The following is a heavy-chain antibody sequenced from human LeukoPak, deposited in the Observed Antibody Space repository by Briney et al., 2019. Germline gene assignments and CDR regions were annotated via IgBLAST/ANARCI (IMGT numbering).Heavy chain of an antibody. D-gene: IGHD2-8*01. CDR1: GFTFSSYS. V-gene: IGHV3-21*04. CDR2: ISSSSSYI. J-gene: IGHJ3*02. CDR3: AKALRYCTNGVCSRPDAFDI. Sequence: GGSLRLSCAASGFTFSSYSMNWVRQAPGKGLEWVSSISSSSSYIYYADSVKGRFTISRDNSKNTLYLQMNSLRAEDTAVYYCAKALRYCTNGVCSRPDAFDIWGQGTMVTVSS.